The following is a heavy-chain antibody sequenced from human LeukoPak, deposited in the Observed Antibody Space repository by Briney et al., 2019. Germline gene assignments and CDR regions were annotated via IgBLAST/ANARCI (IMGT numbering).Heavy chain of an antibody. D-gene: IGHD3-10*01. Sequence: PSETLSLTCTVSGGSISSYYWSWIRQPPGKGLEWIGYIYYSGSTNYNASLKSRVSISVDTSKNQFSLRLSSVTAADTAVYYCAIGFYGSGSYYKSPFDCWGQGTLVTVSS. CDR2: IYYSGST. CDR1: GGSISSYY. J-gene: IGHJ4*02. V-gene: IGHV4-59*01. CDR3: AIGFYGSGSYYKSPFDC.